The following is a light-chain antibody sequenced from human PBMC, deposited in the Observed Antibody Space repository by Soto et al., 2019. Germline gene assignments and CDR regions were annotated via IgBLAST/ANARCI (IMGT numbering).Light chain of an antibody. CDR1: QSISSW. CDR3: QQYNSYPYMYT. V-gene: IGKV1-5*03. CDR2: KAS. J-gene: IGKJ2*01. Sequence: DIQMTQSPSTLSASVGDRVTITCRVSQSISSWLAWYQQKPGKAPKLLIYKASSLESGVPSRFSGSGSGTEFTLTISSLQPDDFATYYCQQYNSYPYMYTFGQGTKLEIK.